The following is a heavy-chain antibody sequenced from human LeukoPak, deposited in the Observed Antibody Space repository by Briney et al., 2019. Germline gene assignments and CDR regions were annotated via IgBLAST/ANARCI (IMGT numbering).Heavy chain of an antibody. CDR3: ARGLSCGTSCYLGDYYMDV. V-gene: IGHV4-39*07. CDR2: IYYSGST. Sequence: SETLSLTCTVSGGSISSSSYCWGWIRQPPGKGLEWIGSIYYSGSTYYNPSLKSRVTISVDTSKNQFSLKLSSVTAADTAVYYCARGLSCGTSCYLGDYYMDVWGKGTTVTVSS. CDR1: GGSISSSSYC. D-gene: IGHD2-2*01. J-gene: IGHJ6*03.